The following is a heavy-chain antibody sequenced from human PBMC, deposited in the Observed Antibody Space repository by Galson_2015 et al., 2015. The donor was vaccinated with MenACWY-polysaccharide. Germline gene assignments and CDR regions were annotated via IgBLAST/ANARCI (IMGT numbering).Heavy chain of an antibody. Sequence: SLRLSCAASGFTFSRYAMSWVRQSPGKGLEWVSSISDGGATTYYADSVKGRFTISRDNSKNTLYLQMNSLRGEDTALYYCAKGGGFYDTSGYWNWGQGTLVTVSS. CDR2: ISDGGATT. J-gene: IGHJ4*02. V-gene: IGHV3-23*01. CDR3: AKGGGFYDTSGYWN. D-gene: IGHD3-22*01. CDR1: GFTFSRYA.